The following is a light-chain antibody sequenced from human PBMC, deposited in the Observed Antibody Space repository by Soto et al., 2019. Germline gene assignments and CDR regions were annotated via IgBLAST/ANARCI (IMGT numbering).Light chain of an antibody. CDR2: DAS. J-gene: IGKJ3*01. CDR3: QQYDNLTPRVT. CDR1: QDISNY. Sequence: DIQMTQSPSSLSASVGDRVTITCQASQDISNYLNWYQQKPGKAPKLLIYDASNLETGVPSRFSGSGSGTDFTFTISSLQPEDIATYYCQQYDNLTPRVTFGPGTKVDIK. V-gene: IGKV1-33*01.